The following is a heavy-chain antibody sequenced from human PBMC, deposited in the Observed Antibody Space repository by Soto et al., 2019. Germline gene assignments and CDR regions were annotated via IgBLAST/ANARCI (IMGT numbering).Heavy chain of an antibody. CDR2: VYYGGAIFYSGNI. V-gene: IGHV4-39*01. CDR1: GDSISSSNSH. D-gene: IGHD3-3*02. Sequence: LSLTCTVSGDSISSSNSHWGWTRQPPGKGLEYIGSVYYGGAIFYSGNIYYNPSLKSRVTISVDTSKNQFSLRLSSVTAADTGVYYCVRYDRINMKPYSPEGFHIWGQGT. CDR3: VRYDRINMKPYSPEGFHI. J-gene: IGHJ3*02.